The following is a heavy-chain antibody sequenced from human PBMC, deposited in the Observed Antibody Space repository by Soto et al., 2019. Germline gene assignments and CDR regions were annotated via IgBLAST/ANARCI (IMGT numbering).Heavy chain of an antibody. Sequence: PSETLSLTCAVYGGSFSGYYWSWIRQPPGKGLEWIGEINHSGSTNYNPSLKSRVTISVDTSKNQFSLKLSSVTAADTAVYYCARLYGFLEWYYYYGMEVWGQGTTVTVSS. D-gene: IGHD3-3*01. V-gene: IGHV4-34*01. CDR3: ARLYGFLEWYYYYGMEV. J-gene: IGHJ6*02. CDR1: GGSFSGYY. CDR2: INHSGST.